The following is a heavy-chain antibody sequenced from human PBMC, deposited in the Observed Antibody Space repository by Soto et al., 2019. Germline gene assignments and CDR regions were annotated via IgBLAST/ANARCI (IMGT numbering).Heavy chain of an antibody. D-gene: IGHD3-10*01. V-gene: IGHV3-7*03. CDR3: ARVRPGNYRDY. CDR2: IKEDGSEK. Sequence: LRLSCAASGFTFSTFWMDWVRQAPGKGLEWVAKIKEDGSEKYYADSVKGRFIISRDNARNSVYLQMNSLRAEDTAVYYCARVRPGNYRDYWGQGTLVAV. J-gene: IGHJ4*02. CDR1: GFTFSTFW.